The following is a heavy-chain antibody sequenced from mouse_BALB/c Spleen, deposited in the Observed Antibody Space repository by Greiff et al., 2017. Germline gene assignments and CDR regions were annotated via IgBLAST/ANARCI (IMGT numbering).Heavy chain of an antibody. D-gene: IGHD2-10*02. CDR3: ARSYGNYFWYFDV. CDR2: ISSGSSTI. CDR1: GFTFSSFG. V-gene: IGHV5-17*02. J-gene: IGHJ1*01. Sequence: EVNVVESGGGLVQPGGSRKLSCAASGFTFSSFGMHWVRQAPEKGLEWVAYISSGSSTIYYADTVKGRFTISRDNPKNTLFLQMTSLRSEDTAMYYCARSYGNYFWYFDVWGAGTTVTVSS.